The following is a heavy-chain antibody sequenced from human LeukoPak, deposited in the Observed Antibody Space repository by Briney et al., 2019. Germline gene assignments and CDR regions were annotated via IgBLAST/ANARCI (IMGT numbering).Heavy chain of an antibody. CDR1: GFTFSSYW. D-gene: IGHD3-3*01. CDR2: IKHDGSEK. V-gene: IGHV3-7*01. CDR3: ARDPSIFGVF. J-gene: IGHJ4*02. Sequence: GGSLRLSCAASGFTFSSYWLSWVRQAPGKGLEWAANIKHDGSEKYYMDSVKGRFTISRDNAKNSLYLQMNSLGAEDTAVYYCARDPSIFGVFWGQGTLVTVSS.